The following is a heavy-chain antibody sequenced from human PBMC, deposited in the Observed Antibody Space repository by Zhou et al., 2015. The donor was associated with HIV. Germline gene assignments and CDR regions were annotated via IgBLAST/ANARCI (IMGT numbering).Heavy chain of an antibody. V-gene: IGHV1-18*01. CDR1: GYTFTSYG. Sequence: QVQLVQSGAEVKKPGASVKVSCKASGYTFTSYGISWVRQAPGQGLEWMGWFSAYNGNTNYAQKLQGRVTMTTDTSTSTAYMDLRSLRSDDTAVYYCARVGYCTGGSCSFGLLTPDYWGQGTLVTVSS. D-gene: IGHD2-15*01. CDR2: FSAYNGNT. J-gene: IGHJ4*02. CDR3: ARVGYCTGGSCSFGLLTPDY.